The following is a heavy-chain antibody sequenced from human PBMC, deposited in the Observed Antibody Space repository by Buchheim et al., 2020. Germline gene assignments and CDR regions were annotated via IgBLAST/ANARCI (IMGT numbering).Heavy chain of an antibody. D-gene: IGHD6-13*01. J-gene: IGHJ4*02. CDR2: IYSGGST. Sequence: EVQLVESGGGLVQPGGSLRLSCAASGFTVSSNYMNWVRQAPGKGLEWVSVIYSGGSTFYADSVKGRFTLSRDKSKNTLFLQMNSLRAEDTAVYYCARAPEGYSHDYWGQGTL. CDR1: GFTVSSNY. CDR3: ARAPEGYSHDY. V-gene: IGHV3-66*01.